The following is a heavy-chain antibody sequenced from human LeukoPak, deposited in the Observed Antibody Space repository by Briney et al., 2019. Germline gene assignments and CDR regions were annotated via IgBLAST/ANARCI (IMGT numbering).Heavy chain of an antibody. CDR1: GGSISSYY. CDR2: IYYSGST. Sequence: TSETLSLTCTVSGGSISSYYWSWIRQPPGKGLEWIGYIYYSGSTNYNPSLKSRVTISVDTSKNQFSLKLSSVTAADTAVYYCARGPPHYDFWSGYYGMDVWGQGTTVTVSS. J-gene: IGHJ6*02. CDR3: ARGPPHYDFWSGYYGMDV. V-gene: IGHV4-59*01. D-gene: IGHD3-3*01.